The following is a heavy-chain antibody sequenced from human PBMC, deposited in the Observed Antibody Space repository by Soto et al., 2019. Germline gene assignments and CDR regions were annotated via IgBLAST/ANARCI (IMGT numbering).Heavy chain of an antibody. J-gene: IGHJ6*02. CDR2: ISSSSSTI. Sequence: LGGSLRLSCAASGFTFSSYSMNWVRQAPGKGLEWVSYISSSSSTIYYADSVKGRFTISRDNAKNSLYLQMNSLRDEDTAVYYCARDGGLLWFGEPYYYYGMDVWGQGTTVTVSS. CDR1: GFTFSSYS. D-gene: IGHD3-10*01. CDR3: ARDGGLLWFGEPYYYYGMDV. V-gene: IGHV3-48*02.